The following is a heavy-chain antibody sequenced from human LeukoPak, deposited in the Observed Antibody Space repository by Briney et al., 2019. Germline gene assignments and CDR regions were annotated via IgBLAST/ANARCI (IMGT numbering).Heavy chain of an antibody. Sequence: GGSLRLSCAASGFTFSNYELTWVRQAPGKGLEWVSYISIRGSTIYYADSVKGRFTISRDNAKNSLYLQMNSLRAEDTAVYYCTRAADHHGGFDYWGPGTLVTVSS. CDR1: GFTFSNYE. V-gene: IGHV3-48*03. J-gene: IGHJ4*02. D-gene: IGHD3-16*01. CDR3: TRAADHHGGFDY. CDR2: ISIRGSTI.